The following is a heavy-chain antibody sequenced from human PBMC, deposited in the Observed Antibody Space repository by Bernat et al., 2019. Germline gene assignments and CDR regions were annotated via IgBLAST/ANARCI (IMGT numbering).Heavy chain of an antibody. CDR2: ISSSSSYT. D-gene: IGHD6-6*01. V-gene: IGHV3-11*06. Sequence: QVQLVESGGGLVKPGGSLRLSCAASGFTFSDYYMSWIRQAPGKGLEWVSYISSSSSYTNYADSVKGRFTISRDNAKNSLYLQMNSLRAEDTAVYYCARGIAAPREAFDIWGQGTMVTVSS. CDR1: GFTFSDYY. J-gene: IGHJ3*02. CDR3: ARGIAAPREAFDI.